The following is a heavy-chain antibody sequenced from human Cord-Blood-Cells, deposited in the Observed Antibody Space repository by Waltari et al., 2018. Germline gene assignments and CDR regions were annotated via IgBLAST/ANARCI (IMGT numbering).Heavy chain of an antibody. D-gene: IGHD3-22*01. CDR2: INSDGSST. V-gene: IGHV3-74*01. Sequence: EVQLVESGGGLVQPGGSLRLSCAASGFPFSRSWMHCVRQAPGKGLVWVSRINSDGSSTSYADSVKGRFTISRDNAKNTLYLQMNSLRAEDTAVYYCARDHDSSGYDYWGQGTLVTVSS. J-gene: IGHJ4*02. CDR1: GFPFSRSW. CDR3: ARDHDSSGYDY.